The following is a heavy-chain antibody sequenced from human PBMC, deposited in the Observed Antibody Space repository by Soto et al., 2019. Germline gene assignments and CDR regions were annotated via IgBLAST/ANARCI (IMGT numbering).Heavy chain of an antibody. Sequence: PGGSLRLSCAASGFTFSSYGMHWVRQAPGKGLEWVAVIWYDGSNKYYADSVKGRFTISRDNSKNTLYLQMNSLRAEDTAVYYCARDQFRRDCSSTSCYPRPLDYWGQGTLVTVSS. CDR2: IWYDGSNK. CDR1: GFTFSSYG. V-gene: IGHV3-33*01. CDR3: ARDQFRRDCSSTSCYPRPLDY. J-gene: IGHJ4*02. D-gene: IGHD2-2*01.